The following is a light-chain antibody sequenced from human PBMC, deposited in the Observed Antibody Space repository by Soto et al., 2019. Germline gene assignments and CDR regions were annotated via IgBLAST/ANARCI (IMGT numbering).Light chain of an antibody. CDR1: QSVSSNY. CDR3: QKYGRSPGT. J-gene: IGKJ1*01. Sequence: EIVLTQSPGTLSLSPGERATLSCRASQSVSSNYLAWYQQKPGQAPRLLIFGASSRASGIPDRFSGSGSGTLFTLTIGRLQPVDLAVYYSQKYGRSPGTFGRRGKMEIK. CDR2: GAS. V-gene: IGKV3-20*01.